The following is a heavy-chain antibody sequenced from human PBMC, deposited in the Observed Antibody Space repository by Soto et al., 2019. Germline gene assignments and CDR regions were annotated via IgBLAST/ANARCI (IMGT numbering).Heavy chain of an antibody. CDR2: IYYSGST. Sequence: SETLSLTCTVSGSSISSYYWSWIRQPPGKGLEWIGYIYYSGSTNYNPSLKSRVTISVDTSKNQFSLKLSSVTAADTAVYYCARSGSSLSFDYWGQGTLVTVSS. CDR1: GSSISSYY. CDR3: ARSGSSLSFDY. V-gene: IGHV4-59*01. J-gene: IGHJ4*02. D-gene: IGHD6-13*01.